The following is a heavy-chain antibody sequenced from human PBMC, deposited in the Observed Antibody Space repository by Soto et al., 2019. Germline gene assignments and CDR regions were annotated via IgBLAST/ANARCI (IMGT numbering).Heavy chain of an antibody. CDR2: IIPIFGTA. D-gene: IGHD3-3*01. J-gene: IGHJ6*02. Sequence: SVKVSCKASGGTFSSYAISWVRQAPGQGLEWMGGIIPIFGTANYAQKFQGRVTITADESTSTAYMELSSLRSADTAVYYCARENSGEGMYYDFWSGSGYYGMDVWGQGTTVTVSS. CDR3: ARENSGEGMYYDFWSGSGYYGMDV. V-gene: IGHV1-69*13. CDR1: GGTFSSYA.